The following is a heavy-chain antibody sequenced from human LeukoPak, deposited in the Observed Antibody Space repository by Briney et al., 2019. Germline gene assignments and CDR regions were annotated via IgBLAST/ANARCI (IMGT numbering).Heavy chain of an antibody. CDR2: ISWNSGSI. J-gene: IGHJ5*02. CDR1: GFTFDDYA. Sequence: GGSLRLSCAASGFTFDDYAMHWVRQAPGKGLEWVSGISWNSGSIGYADSVKGRFTISRDNATNSLYLQMNSLRAEDTALYYCAKGLSGWFDPWGQGTLVTVSS. V-gene: IGHV3-9*01. D-gene: IGHD1-26*01. CDR3: AKGLSGWFDP.